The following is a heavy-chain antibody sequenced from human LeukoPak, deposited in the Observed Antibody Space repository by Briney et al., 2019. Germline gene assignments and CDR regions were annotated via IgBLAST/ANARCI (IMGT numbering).Heavy chain of an antibody. CDR2: IYSSGST. CDR3: ARGPRSSDWYSIDY. J-gene: IGHJ4*02. CDR1: GGSISSYY. Sequence: PSETLSLTCTVSGGSISSYYWSWIRQPAGKGLEWIGRIYSSGSTNYNPPLKSRVTVSVDKSKNQFSLKLSTVTAEDTAVYYCARGPRSSDWYSIDYWGRGTLVTVSS. D-gene: IGHD6-19*01. V-gene: IGHV4-4*07.